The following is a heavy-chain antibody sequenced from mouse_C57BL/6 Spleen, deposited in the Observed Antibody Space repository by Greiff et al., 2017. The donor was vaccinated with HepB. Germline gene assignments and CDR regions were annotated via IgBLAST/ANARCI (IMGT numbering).Heavy chain of an antibody. Sequence: QVQLQQSGAELAKPGASVKLSCKASGYTFTSYWMHWVKQRPGQGLEWIGYINPSSGYTKYNQKFKDKATLTADKSSSTAYMQLSSLTYEDSAVYYCARTHANWVYAMDYWGQGTSVTVSS. CDR1: GYTFTSYW. V-gene: IGHV1-7*01. CDR3: ARTHANWVYAMDY. CDR2: INPSSGYT. D-gene: IGHD4-1*01. J-gene: IGHJ4*01.